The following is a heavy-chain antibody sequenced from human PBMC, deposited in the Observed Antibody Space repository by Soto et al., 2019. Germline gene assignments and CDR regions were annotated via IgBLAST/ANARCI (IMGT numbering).Heavy chain of an antibody. J-gene: IGHJ4*02. CDR1: GASITTYY. CDR3: ARHGATNWGGFFVS. V-gene: IGHV4-59*08. Sequence: QVQLQESGPGLVKPSETLSLTCNVSGASITTYYWSWIRQPPGQGLEWIGYIYYSGHINYNPSLKSRVTISVDTSKNQFSLKLSSVTAADTAVYYCARHGATNWGGFFVSWGLGTLVSVSS. D-gene: IGHD7-27*01. CDR2: IYYSGHI.